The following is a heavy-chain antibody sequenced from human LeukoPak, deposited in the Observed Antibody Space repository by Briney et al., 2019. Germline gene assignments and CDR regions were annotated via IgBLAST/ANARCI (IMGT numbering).Heavy chain of an antibody. V-gene: IGHV3-21*01. CDR2: TSSSSSYM. Sequence: GGSLRLSCAASGFTFSSYSMNWVRQAPGKGLEWVSSTSSSSSYMYYADSVKGRFTISRDNAKNSLYLQMNSLRAEDTAVYYCARILVAAAGDAFDIWGQGTMVTVSS. CDR1: GFTFSSYS. D-gene: IGHD6-13*01. CDR3: ARILVAAAGDAFDI. J-gene: IGHJ3*02.